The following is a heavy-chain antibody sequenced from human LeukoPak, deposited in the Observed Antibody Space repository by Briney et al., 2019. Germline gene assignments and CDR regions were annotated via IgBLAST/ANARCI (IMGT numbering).Heavy chain of an antibody. Sequence: GGSLRLSCAASGFTFSSYEMNWVRQAPGKGLEWVSYISSSGSTIYYADSVKGRFTISRDNAKNSLYLQMNSLRAEDTAVYYCARGPFRGYSGYDIGYWGQGTLVTVSS. D-gene: IGHD5-12*01. V-gene: IGHV3-48*03. J-gene: IGHJ4*02. CDR2: ISSSGSTI. CDR3: ARGPFRGYSGYDIGY. CDR1: GFTFSSYE.